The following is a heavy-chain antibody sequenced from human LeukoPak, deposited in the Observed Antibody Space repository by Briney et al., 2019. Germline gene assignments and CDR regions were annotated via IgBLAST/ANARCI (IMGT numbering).Heavy chain of an antibody. Sequence: SETLSLTCAVYGGSFSGYYWSWIRQPPGKGLEWIGEINHSGSTSYNPSLKSRVTISVGTSKNQFSLKLSSVTAADTAVYYCARGQGYYYGSGSHNLFDYWGQGTLVTVSS. J-gene: IGHJ4*02. V-gene: IGHV4-34*01. CDR2: INHSGST. CDR3: ARGQGYYYGSGSHNLFDY. D-gene: IGHD3-10*01. CDR1: GGSFSGYY.